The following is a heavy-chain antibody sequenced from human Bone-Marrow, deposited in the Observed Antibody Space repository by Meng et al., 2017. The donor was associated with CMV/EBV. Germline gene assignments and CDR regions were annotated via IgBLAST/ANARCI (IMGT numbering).Heavy chain of an antibody. CDR1: GFTFSSYW. D-gene: IGHD3-3*01. CDR3: ARNIVRGYYDFWSGYYTGGYFDY. V-gene: IGHV3-7*01. Sequence: SCAASGFTFSSYWMSWVRQAPGKGLEWVANIKQDGSEKYYVDSVKGRFTISRDNAKNSLYLQMNSLRAEDTAVYYCARNIVRGYYDFWSGYYTGGYFDYWGQGTLVTVSS. CDR2: IKQDGSEK. J-gene: IGHJ4*02.